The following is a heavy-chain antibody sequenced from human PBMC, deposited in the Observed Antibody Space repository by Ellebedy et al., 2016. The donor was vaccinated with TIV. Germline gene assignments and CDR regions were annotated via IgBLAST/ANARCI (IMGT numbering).Heavy chain of an antibody. CDR2: ISGSGGST. CDR1: GFTFSSYA. V-gene: IGHV3-23*01. D-gene: IGHD2-2*01. J-gene: IGHJ4*02. CDR3: AKDRGYCSSTSCYPLGY. Sequence: GESLKISXAASGFTFSSYAMSWVRQAPGKGLEWVSAISGSGGSTYYADSVKGRFTISRDNSKNTLYLQMNSLRAEDTAVYYCAKDRGYCSSTSCYPLGYWGQGTLVTVSS.